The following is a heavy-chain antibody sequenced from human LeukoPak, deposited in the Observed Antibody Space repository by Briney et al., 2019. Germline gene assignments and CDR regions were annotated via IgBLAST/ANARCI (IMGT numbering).Heavy chain of an antibody. D-gene: IGHD6-6*01. J-gene: IGHJ4*02. CDR3: ARQNRGYSSSSGLPDY. V-gene: IGHV4-39*01. Sequence: WIRQPPGKGLEWIGSSSYSGSAYYNPSLKSRVTISVDTSKNQFSLRLSSVTAADTAVFYCARQNRGYSSSSGLPDYWGQGTLVTVSS. CDR2: SSYSGSA.